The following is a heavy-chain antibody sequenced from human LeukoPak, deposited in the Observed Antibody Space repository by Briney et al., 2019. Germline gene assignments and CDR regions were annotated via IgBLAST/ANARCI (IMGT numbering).Heavy chain of an antibody. CDR3: ARGAVLRYFDWLPPDY. V-gene: IGHV1-69*05. D-gene: IGHD3-9*01. Sequence: ASVKVSFKASGGTFSSYAISWVRQAPGQGLEWMGGIIPIFGTANYAQKFQGRVTITTDESTSTAYVELSSLRSEDMAVYYCARGAVLRYFDWLPPDYWGQGTLVTVSS. CDR2: IIPIFGTA. CDR1: GGTFSSYA. J-gene: IGHJ4*02.